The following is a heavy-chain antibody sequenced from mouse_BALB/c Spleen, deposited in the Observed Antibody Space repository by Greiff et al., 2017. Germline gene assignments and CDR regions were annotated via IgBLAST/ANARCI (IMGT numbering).Heavy chain of an antibody. D-gene: IGHD1-1*01. CDR1: GYTFTSYW. CDR2: INPSTGYT. V-gene: IGHV1-7*01. CDR3: ARGGLLLRSYWYFDV. Sequence: QVQLKESGAELAKPGASVKMSCKASGYTFTSYWMHWVKQRPGQGLEWIGYINPSTGYTEYNQKFKDKATLTADKSSSTAYMQLSSLTSEDSAVYYCARGGLLLRSYWYFDVWGAGTTVTVSS. J-gene: IGHJ1*01.